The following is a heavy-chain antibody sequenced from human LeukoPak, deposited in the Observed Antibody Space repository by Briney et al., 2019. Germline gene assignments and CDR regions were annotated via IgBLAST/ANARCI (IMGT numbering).Heavy chain of an antibody. CDR1: GFTFSMYW. V-gene: IGHV3-74*01. J-gene: IGHJ4*02. Sequence: GGSLRLSCAASGFTFSMYWMHWVRQAPGKGLVWVSRIDNDGSSTTYADSMRGRFTISRDNAKNTLYLQMNSLRAEDTAVYYCARDTITEAGDFDYWGQGILVTVSS. D-gene: IGHD6-13*01. CDR3: ARDTITEAGDFDY. CDR2: IDNDGSST.